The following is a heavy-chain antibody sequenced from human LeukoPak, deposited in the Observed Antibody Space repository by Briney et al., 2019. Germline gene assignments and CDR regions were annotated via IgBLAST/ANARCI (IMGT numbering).Heavy chain of an antibody. CDR1: GFTFNNYG. CDR2: IRYNGNNQ. V-gene: IGHV3-30*02. D-gene: IGHD6-19*01. J-gene: IGHJ4*02. CDR3: AKDLIERVYSSGWYGPFDY. Sequence: GGSLRLSCAASGFTFNNYGMHWVRQAPGEGLEWVAFIRYNGNNQYYADSVKGRFTISRDNSKKTLYLQMNSLRAEDTAVYYCAKDLIERVYSSGWYGPFDYWGQGTLVTVSS.